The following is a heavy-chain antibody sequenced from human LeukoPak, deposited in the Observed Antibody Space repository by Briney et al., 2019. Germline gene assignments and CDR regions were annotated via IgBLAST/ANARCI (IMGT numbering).Heavy chain of an antibody. D-gene: IGHD6-19*01. CDR1: GFAFRNHW. J-gene: IGHJ4*02. Sequence: GGSLRLSCVASGFAFRNHWMSWVRQAPGKGLEWVANIHPDGVSAKNYVDSVKGRFTISRDNAMNSVYPQMNSLRAEDTAVYYCAKDQAVAVYYFDYWGQGTLVTVSS. CDR2: IHPDGVSAK. CDR3: AKDQAVAVYYFDY. V-gene: IGHV3-7*03.